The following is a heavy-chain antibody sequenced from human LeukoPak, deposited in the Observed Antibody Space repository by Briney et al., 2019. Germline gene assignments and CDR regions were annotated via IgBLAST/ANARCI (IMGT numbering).Heavy chain of an antibody. J-gene: IGHJ4*02. D-gene: IGHD5-18*01. CDR1: GGSISSHY. V-gene: IGHV4-59*11. CDR3: ARQGTPRYSYGPFDY. CDR2: IYYSGST. Sequence: PSETLSLTCTVSGGSISSHYWSWIRQPPGKGLEWIGYIYYSGSTNYNPSLKSRVTISVDTSKNQFSLKLSSVTAADTAVYYCARQGTPRYSYGPFDYWGQGTLVTVSS.